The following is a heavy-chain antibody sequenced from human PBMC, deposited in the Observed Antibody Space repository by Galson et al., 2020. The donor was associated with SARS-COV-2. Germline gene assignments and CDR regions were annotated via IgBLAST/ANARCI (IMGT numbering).Heavy chain of an antibody. CDR1: GGSFSGYY. Sequence: SQASETLSLTCAVYGGSFSGYYWGWIRQPPGKGLEWIGAINPTGSINYNPSLTSRVTISKDTSKNQFSLRLRSVTAADTSMYFCARGSRDVTMILMIATSASYYFDFWGQGSLVTVSS. V-gene: IGHV4-34*01. D-gene: IGHD3-22*01. CDR2: INPTGSI. CDR3: ARGSRDVTMILMIATSASYYFDF. J-gene: IGHJ4*02.